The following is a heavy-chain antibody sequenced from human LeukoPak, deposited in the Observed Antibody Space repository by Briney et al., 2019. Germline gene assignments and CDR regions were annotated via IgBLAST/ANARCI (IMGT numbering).Heavy chain of an antibody. Sequence: ASVKVSCKASGYTFTSYGISWVRQAPGQGLEWMGWISAYNGNTNYAQKLQGRVTMTTDTSTSTAYMELRSLRSDDTAVYYCARVPGYYYGSGSPNNWFDPWGQGTLVTVSS. D-gene: IGHD3-10*01. CDR1: GYTFTSYG. CDR3: ARVPGYYYGSGSPNNWFDP. J-gene: IGHJ5*02. CDR2: ISAYNGNT. V-gene: IGHV1-18*01.